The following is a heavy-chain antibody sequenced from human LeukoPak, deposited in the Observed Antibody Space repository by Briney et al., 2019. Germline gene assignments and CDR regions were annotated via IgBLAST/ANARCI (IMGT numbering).Heavy chain of an antibody. D-gene: IGHD2-2*01. CDR2: ISSSSSYI. CDR1: GFTFSSYS. CDR3: ARDRSQYQLLWDLNWFDP. J-gene: IGHJ5*02. Sequence: PGGSLRLSCAASGFTFSSYSMNWVRQAPGKGLEWVSSISSSSSYIYYADSVEGRFTISRDNAKNSLYLQMNSLRAEDTAVYYCARDRSQYQLLWDLNWFDPWGQGTLVTVSS. V-gene: IGHV3-21*01.